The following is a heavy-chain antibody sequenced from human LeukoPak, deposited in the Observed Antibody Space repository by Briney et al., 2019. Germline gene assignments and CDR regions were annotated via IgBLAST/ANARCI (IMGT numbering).Heavy chain of an antibody. V-gene: IGHV4-59*01. CDR3: ARDGTVTNGPFDY. J-gene: IGHJ4*02. CDR1: GGSISSYY. CDR2: IYYSGST. D-gene: IGHD4-17*01. Sequence: SETLSLTCTVSGGSISSYYWSWIRQPPGKGLEWIGNIYYSGSTNYNPSLKSRVTISVDTSKNQFSLKLSSLTAADTAVYYCARDGTVTNGPFDYWGQGTLVTVSS.